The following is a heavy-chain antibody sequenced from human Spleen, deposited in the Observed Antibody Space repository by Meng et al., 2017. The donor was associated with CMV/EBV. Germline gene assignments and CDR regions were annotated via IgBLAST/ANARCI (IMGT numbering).Heavy chain of an antibody. CDR1: GFTFSSYS. CDR2: IDHSGST. Sequence: ESLKISCAASGFTFSSYSMSWVRQAPGKGLECIGEIDHSGSTNYNSSLKSRVTISVDTSQNQFSLKLRSVTAADTAVYYCARGGHYYDFWSGYYRPNYYYGMDVWGQGTTVTVSS. CDR3: ARGGHYYDFWSGYYRPNYYYGMDV. V-gene: IGHV4-34*01. J-gene: IGHJ6*02. D-gene: IGHD3-3*01.